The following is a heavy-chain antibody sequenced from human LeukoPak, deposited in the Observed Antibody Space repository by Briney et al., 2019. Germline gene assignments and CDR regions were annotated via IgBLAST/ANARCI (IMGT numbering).Heavy chain of an antibody. CDR3: ARGYDYGDSKDAFDI. V-gene: IGHV1-2*06. D-gene: IGHD4-17*01. J-gene: IGHJ3*02. CDR1: GYTFTGYY. CDR2: INPNSGGT. Sequence: GASVKVSCKASGYTFTGYYMHWVRQAPGQGLEWMGRINPNSGGTNYAQKFQGRVTMTRDTSISTAYMELSRLRSDDTAVYYCARGYDYGDSKDAFDIWGQGTMVTVSS.